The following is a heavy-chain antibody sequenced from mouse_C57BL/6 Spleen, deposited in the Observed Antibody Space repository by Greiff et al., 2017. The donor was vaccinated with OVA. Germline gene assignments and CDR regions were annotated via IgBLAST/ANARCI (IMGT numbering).Heavy chain of an antibody. CDR1: GYTFTSYW. J-gene: IGHJ2*01. D-gene: IGHD3-2*02. V-gene: IGHV1-59*01. CDR2: IDPSDSYT. Sequence: QVQLQQSGAELVRPGTSVKLSCKASGYTFTSYWMHWVKQRPGQGLEWIGVIDPSDSYTNYNQKFKGKATLPVDTSSRTAYMQLSSLTSEDSAVYFCAREISSRPFDYWGQGTTLTVSS. CDR3: AREISSRPFDY.